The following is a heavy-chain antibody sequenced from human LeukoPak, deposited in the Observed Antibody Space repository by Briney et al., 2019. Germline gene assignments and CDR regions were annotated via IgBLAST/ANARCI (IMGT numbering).Heavy chain of an antibody. D-gene: IGHD1-14*01. V-gene: IGHV3-23*01. Sequence: QPGGSLRLSCAVSRFAFSTYAMTCVRQAPGQGLEYVSTISSNGADTYYADSVKGRFTISRDNSKNTLYLQMTSLRVEDTAVYYCANYRKPQGLDYWGQGTLVTVSS. CDR1: RFAFSTYA. J-gene: IGHJ4*02. CDR2: ISSNGADT. CDR3: ANYRKPQGLDY.